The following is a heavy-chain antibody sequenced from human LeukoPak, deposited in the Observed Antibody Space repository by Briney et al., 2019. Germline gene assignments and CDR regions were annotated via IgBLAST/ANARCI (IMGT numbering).Heavy chain of an antibody. V-gene: IGHV1-8*01. Sequence: ASGKVSCKASGYTFTSYDINWVRQAPGQGLELMGWMNPNSGSTGYAQKFQGRVTMTRNNSISTAYMELSSLRSEETAVYYCASAGKGYSSSWYEDYYYYYMDVWGKGTTVTVSS. CDR2: MNPNSGST. J-gene: IGHJ6*03. CDR3: ASAGKGYSSSWYEDYYYYYMDV. CDR1: GYTFTSYD. D-gene: IGHD6-13*01.